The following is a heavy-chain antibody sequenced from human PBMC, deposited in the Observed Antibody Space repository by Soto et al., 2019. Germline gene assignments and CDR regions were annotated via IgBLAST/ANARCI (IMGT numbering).Heavy chain of an antibody. V-gene: IGHV4-30-2*01. J-gene: IGHJ5*02. CDR2: IYHSGST. D-gene: IGHD4-17*01. Sequence: SETLSLTCAVSGGSISSGGYSWSWIRQPPGKGLEWIGYIYHSGSTYYNPSLKSRVTISVDRSKNQFSLKLSSVTAADTAVYYCASYGDYNWFDPWGQGTRVTVSS. CDR1: GGSISSGGYS. CDR3: ASYGDYNWFDP.